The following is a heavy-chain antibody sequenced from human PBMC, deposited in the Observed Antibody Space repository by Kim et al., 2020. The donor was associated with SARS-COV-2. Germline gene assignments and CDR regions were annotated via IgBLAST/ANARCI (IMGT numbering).Heavy chain of an antibody. V-gene: IGHV3-21*01. CDR1: GFTFSSYS. Sequence: GGSLRLSCAASGFTFSSYSMNWVRQAPGKGLEWVSSISSSSYIYYADSVKGRFTISRDNAKNSLYLQMNSLRAEDTAVYYCARDEAAASFDYWGQGTLVTVSS. D-gene: IGHD6-13*01. CDR2: ISSSSYI. CDR3: ARDEAAASFDY. J-gene: IGHJ4*02.